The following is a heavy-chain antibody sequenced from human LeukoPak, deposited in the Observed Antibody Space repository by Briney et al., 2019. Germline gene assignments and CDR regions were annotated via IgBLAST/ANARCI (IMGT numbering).Heavy chain of an antibody. CDR2: ISGSGTYT. CDR3: AKCILTGYYKGYMDV. D-gene: IGHD3-9*01. Sequence: GGSLRLSCAASGFTFSSYAMNWVRQAPGKGLEWVSAISGSGTYTYYADSVKGRFTISRDNSKNTLYLQMNSLRAEDTAVYYCAKCILTGYYKGYMDVWGKGTTVTISS. V-gene: IGHV3-23*01. J-gene: IGHJ6*03. CDR1: GFTFSSYA.